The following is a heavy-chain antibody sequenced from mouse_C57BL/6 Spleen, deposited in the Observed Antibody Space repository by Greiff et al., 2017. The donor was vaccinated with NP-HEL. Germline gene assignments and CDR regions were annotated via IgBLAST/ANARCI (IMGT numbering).Heavy chain of an antibody. CDR3: AREEGSYAMDY. CDR2: ISYDGSN. V-gene: IGHV3-6*01. D-gene: IGHD3-2*02. J-gene: IGHJ4*01. CDR1: GYSITSGYY. Sequence: EVKLQESGPGLVKPSQSLSLTCSVTGYSITSGYYWNWIRQFPGNKLEWMGYISYDGSNNYNPSLKNRISITRDTSKNQFFLKLNSVTTEDTATYYCAREEGSYAMDYWGQGTSVTVSS.